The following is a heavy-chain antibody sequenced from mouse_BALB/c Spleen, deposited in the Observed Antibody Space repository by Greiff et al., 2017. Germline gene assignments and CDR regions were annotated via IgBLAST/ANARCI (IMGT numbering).Heavy chain of an antibody. CDR3: ARSGYGNYEGFAY. J-gene: IGHJ3*01. D-gene: IGHD2-10*02. CDR1: GYSITSDYA. CDR2: ISYSGST. V-gene: IGHV3-2*02. Sequence: EVQRVESGPGLVKPSQSLSLTCTVTGYSITSDYAWNWIRQFPGNKLEWMGYISYSGSTSYNPSLKSRISITRDTSKNQFFLQLNSVTTEDTATYYCARSGYGNYEGFAYWGQGTLVTVSA.